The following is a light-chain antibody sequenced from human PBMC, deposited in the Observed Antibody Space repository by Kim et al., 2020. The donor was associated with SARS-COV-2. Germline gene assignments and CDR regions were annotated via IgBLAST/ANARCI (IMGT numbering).Light chain of an antibody. V-gene: IGKV1-39*01. Sequence: ASVGDRVTITCRASQDIRRYLNWYQQKPGKAPKLLFYTESSLQSGFPSSFTGSVSETDFTLTISSLQPEDFATYYCQQTYSASRTFGQGTKVDIK. CDR2: TES. J-gene: IGKJ1*01. CDR3: QQTYSASRT. CDR1: QDIRRY.